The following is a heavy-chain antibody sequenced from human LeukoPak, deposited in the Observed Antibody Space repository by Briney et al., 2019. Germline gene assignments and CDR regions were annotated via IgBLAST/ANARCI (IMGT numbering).Heavy chain of an antibody. CDR1: GFTFSSYS. CDR3: ARDRIEYCSGGSCYDAWFDP. J-gene: IGHJ5*02. Sequence: PGGSLRLSCADSGFTFSSYSMNWVRQAPGKGLEWVSSISSSSSYIYYADSVKGRFTISRDNAKNSLYLQMNSLRAEDTAVYYCARDRIEYCSGGSCYDAWFDPWGQGTLVTVSS. CDR2: ISSSSSYI. V-gene: IGHV3-21*01. D-gene: IGHD2-15*01.